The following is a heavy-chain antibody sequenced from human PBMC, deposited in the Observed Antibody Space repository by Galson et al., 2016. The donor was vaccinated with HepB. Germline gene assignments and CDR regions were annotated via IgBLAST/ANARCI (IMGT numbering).Heavy chain of an antibody. CDR2: ISGSGGST. J-gene: IGHJ6*02. CDR1: DFTFSGYA. V-gene: IGHV3-23*01. Sequence: SMRLSCAGSDFTFSGYAMNWVRQAPGKGLEWVSAISGSGGSTYYADSVKGRFTISRDNSKNTLYLQINSLRAEDTAVYYCAKDRNTVVTYGMDVWGQGTRSPSP. D-gene: IGHD4-23*01. CDR3: AKDRNTVVTYGMDV.